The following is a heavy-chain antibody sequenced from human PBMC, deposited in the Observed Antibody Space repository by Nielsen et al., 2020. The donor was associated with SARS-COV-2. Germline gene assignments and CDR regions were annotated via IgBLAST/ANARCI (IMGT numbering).Heavy chain of an antibody. CDR2: ISWNSGSI. CDR1: GFTFDDYA. D-gene: IGHD2-2*01. CDR3: AREGGYCSSTSCSRDYFDY. V-gene: IGHV3-9*01. Sequence: SLKISCAASGFTFDDYAMHWVRQAPGKGLEWVSGISWNSGSIGYADSVKGRFTISRDNSKNTLYLQMNSLRAEDTAVYYCAREGGYCSSTSCSRDYFDYWGQGTLVTVSS. J-gene: IGHJ4*02.